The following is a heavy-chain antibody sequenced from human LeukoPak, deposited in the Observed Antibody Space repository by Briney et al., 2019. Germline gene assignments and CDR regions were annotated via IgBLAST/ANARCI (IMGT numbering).Heavy chain of an antibody. D-gene: IGHD2-15*01. Sequence: PGGSLRLSCAASGFTFSTHWMHWVRQAPGKGLVWVSHINSDGSGTGYADSVKGRFTISRDNSKNTLYLEMNSLRAQDTAVYYCARDWSIVVPAYYFDYWGQGTLVTVSS. J-gene: IGHJ4*02. CDR1: GFTFSTHW. V-gene: IGHV3-74*01. CDR2: INSDGSGT. CDR3: ARDWSIVVPAYYFDY.